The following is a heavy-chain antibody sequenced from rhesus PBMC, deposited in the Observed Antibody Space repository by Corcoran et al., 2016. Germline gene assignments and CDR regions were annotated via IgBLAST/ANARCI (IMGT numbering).Heavy chain of an antibody. J-gene: IGHJ4*01. D-gene: IGHD4-23*01. V-gene: IGHV4S7*01. CDR2: IYGGSSIT. CDR3: ARDKDSNLDY. Sequence: QVQLQESGPGVVKPSETLSLTCAVSGGSISGYYLWSWIRQPPGRGLCWIGYIYGGSSITSYNPSLKNRVTISKDPSKNQVSLKLSSVTAADTAVYYCARDKDSNLDYWGQGVLVTVSS. CDR1: GGSISGYYL.